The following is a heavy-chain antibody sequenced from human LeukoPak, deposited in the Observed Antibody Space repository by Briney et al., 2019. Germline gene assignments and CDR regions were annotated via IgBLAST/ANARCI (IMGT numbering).Heavy chain of an antibody. J-gene: IGHJ4*02. CDR3: ASVAYCGGDCYSGELGY. D-gene: IGHD2-21*02. CDR1: GFTFSSYE. Sequence: TGGSLRLSCAASGFTFSSYEMNWVRQAPGKGLEWVSYISSSGSTIYYADSVKGRFTISRDNAKNSLYLQMNSLRAEDTAVYYCASVAYCGGDCYSGELGYWGQGTLVTVSS. V-gene: IGHV3-48*03. CDR2: ISSSGSTI.